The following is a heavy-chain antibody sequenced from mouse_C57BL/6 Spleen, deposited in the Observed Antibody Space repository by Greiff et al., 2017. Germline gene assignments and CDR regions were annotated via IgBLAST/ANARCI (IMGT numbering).Heavy chain of an antibody. CDR1: GFSFNTYA. Sequence: EVMLVESGGGLVQPKGSLKLSCAASGFSFNTYAMNWVRQAPGKGLEWVARIRSKSNNYATYYADSVKDRFTISRDDSESMLYLQMNNLKTEDTAMYYCVRQGYGSSLAWFAYWGQGTLVTVSA. D-gene: IGHD1-1*01. J-gene: IGHJ3*01. CDR3: VRQGYGSSLAWFAY. CDR2: IRSKSNNYAT. V-gene: IGHV10-1*01.